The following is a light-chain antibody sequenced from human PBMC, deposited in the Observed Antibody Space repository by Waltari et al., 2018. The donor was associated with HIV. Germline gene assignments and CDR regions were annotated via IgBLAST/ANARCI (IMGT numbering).Light chain of an antibody. CDR3: LLFDGGAQPQVV. Sequence: QTVVTQEPSLTVSTGGTVTLTCASTTGAVTSGYYPDWFQHKPGQPPRDLVHRRTKKRSWTPARFSGSVLGGQAALTLSGVKREDEAENYCLLFDGGAQPQVVFGGGPKLTVL. CDR2: RRT. CDR1: TGAVTSGYY. V-gene: IGLV7-43*01. J-gene: IGLJ2*01.